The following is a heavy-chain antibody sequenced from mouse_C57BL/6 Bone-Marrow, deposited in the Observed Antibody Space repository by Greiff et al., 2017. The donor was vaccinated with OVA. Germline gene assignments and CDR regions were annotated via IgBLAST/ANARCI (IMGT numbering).Heavy chain of an antibody. CDR1: GYTFTSYG. CDR2: IYPRSGNT. D-gene: IGHD1-1*01. CDR3: ARGGYGSSYWFAY. V-gene: IGHV1-81*01. J-gene: IGHJ3*01. Sequence: VQRVESGAELARPGASVKLSCKASGYTFTSYGISWVKQRTGQGLEWIGEIYPRSGNTYYNEKFKGKATLTADKSSSTAYMELRSLTSEDSAVYFCARGGYGSSYWFAYWGQGTLVTVSA.